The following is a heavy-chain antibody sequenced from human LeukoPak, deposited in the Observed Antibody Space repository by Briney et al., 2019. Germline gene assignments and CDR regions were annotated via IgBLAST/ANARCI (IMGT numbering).Heavy chain of an antibody. J-gene: IGHJ4*02. CDR2: ISGSGGST. V-gene: IGHV3-23*01. CDR1: RFTFSSYA. D-gene: IGHD2-2*01. CDR3: AKDPLLRYCSSTSCYYFDY. Sequence: PGGSLRLSCAASRFTFSSYAMSWVRQAPGKGLKWISTISGSGGSTYYADSVKGRFTISRDNSKNTLYQQMNSLRAEDTAVYYCAKDPLLRYCSSTSCYYFDYWGQGILVTVSS.